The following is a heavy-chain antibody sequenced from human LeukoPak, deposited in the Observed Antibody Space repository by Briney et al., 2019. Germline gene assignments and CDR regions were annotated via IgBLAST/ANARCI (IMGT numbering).Heavy chain of an antibody. CDR1: GFTFSSYW. D-gene: IGHD6-19*01. CDR3: ARGSGWLYYFDY. Sequence: GGSLRLSCAASGFTFSSYWMHWVCQAPGKGLVWVSRINSDGSSTTYADSVKGRFTISRDNAKNTLYLQMNSLRAEDTAVYFCARGSGWLYYFDYWGQGTLVTVSS. CDR2: INSDGSST. V-gene: IGHV3-74*01. J-gene: IGHJ4*02.